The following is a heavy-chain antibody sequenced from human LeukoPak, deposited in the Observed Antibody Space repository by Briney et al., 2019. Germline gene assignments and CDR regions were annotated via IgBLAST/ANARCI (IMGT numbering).Heavy chain of an antibody. Sequence: PSETLSLTCTVSGGSISSGGYYWSWIRQHPGKGLEWIGYIYYSGSTYYNPSLKSRVTISVDTSKNQFSLKLSSVTAADTAVYYCARDELGRHWYFDLWGRGTLVTVSS. CDR1: GGSISSGGYY. V-gene: IGHV4-31*03. J-gene: IGHJ2*01. D-gene: IGHD7-27*01. CDR2: IYYSGST. CDR3: ARDELGRHWYFDL.